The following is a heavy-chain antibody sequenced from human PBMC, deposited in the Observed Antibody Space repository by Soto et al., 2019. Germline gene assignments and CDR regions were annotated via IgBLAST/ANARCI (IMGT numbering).Heavy chain of an antibody. Sequence: PSETLSLTCTVSGGSISSDSYYWGWIRQPPGKGLEWIGYIYYSGSTNYNPSLKSRVTISVDTSKNQFSLKLSSVTAADTAVYYCARSLWLPLWFDPWGQGTLVTVS. J-gene: IGHJ5*02. D-gene: IGHD5-18*01. V-gene: IGHV4-61*01. CDR3: ARSLWLPLWFDP. CDR2: IYYSGST. CDR1: GGSISSDSYY.